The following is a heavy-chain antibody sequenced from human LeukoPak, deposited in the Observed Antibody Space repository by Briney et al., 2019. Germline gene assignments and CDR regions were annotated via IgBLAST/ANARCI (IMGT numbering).Heavy chain of an antibody. CDR2: INPNSGGT. V-gene: IGHV1-2*02. CDR1: GYIFTGYY. D-gene: IGHD2-15*01. CDR3: ARDLKLIAEFDY. Sequence: ASVKVSCKASGYIFTGYYMHWVRQAPGQGLEWMGWINPNSGGTNYAQKFQGRVTMTRDTSISTAYMELTRLRSDDTAVYYCARDLKLIAEFDYWGQGTLVTVSS. J-gene: IGHJ4*02.